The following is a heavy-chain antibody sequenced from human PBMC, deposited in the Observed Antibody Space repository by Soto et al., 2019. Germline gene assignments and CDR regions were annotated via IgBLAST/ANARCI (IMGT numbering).Heavy chain of an antibody. CDR1: GGTFNSYT. V-gene: IGHV1-69*02. CDR3: ATSYGSGSTHFDS. Sequence: QVQLVQSGPEVKKPGPSVKVSCTASGGTFNSYTLNWVRQAPGQRPEWVGRVNPIVGMSTSASKFQGRVTLTADKSTNRAYMDLTGLKSEDTAVYYCATSYGSGSTHFDSWGQGTLVTVAS. J-gene: IGHJ4*02. D-gene: IGHD3-10*01. CDR2: VNPIVGMS.